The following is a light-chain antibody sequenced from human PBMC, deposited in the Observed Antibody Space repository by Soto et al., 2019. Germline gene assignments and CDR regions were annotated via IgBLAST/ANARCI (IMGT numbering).Light chain of an antibody. CDR3: QQRSNWPLT. V-gene: IGKV3-15*01. CDR1: QSVSSN. CDR2: GAS. J-gene: IGKJ4*01. Sequence: EIVMTQSPATLSVSPGERATLSCRASQSVSSNLAWYQQKPGQAPRLLIYGASTRATGIPARFSGSGSGTEFTLTISSLQSEDLAVYYCQQRSNWPLTFGGGTKVDIK.